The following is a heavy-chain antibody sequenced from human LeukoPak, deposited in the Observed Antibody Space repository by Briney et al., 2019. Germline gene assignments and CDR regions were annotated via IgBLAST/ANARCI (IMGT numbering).Heavy chain of an antibody. D-gene: IGHD6-19*01. Sequence: SETLSLTCTVSGGSISSYYWSWIRQPPGKGLEWIGYIYYSGSTNYNPSLKSRVTISVDTSKNQFSLKPSSVTAADTAVYYCARDSEQYYLDYWGQGTLVTVSS. CDR1: GGSISSYY. CDR2: IYYSGST. CDR3: ARDSEQYYLDY. J-gene: IGHJ4*02. V-gene: IGHV4-59*01.